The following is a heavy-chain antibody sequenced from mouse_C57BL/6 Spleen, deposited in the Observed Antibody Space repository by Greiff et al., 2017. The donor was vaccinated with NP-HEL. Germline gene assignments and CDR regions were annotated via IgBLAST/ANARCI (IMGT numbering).Heavy chain of an antibody. V-gene: IGHV5-16*01. J-gene: IGHJ2*01. Sequence: DVKLVESEGGLVQPGSSMKLSCTASGFTFSDYYMAWVRQVPEKGLEWVANINYDGSSTYYLDSLKSRFIISRDNAKNILYLQMSSLKSEDTATYYCARAYYSNYYFDYWGQGTTLTVSS. CDR2: INYDGSST. CDR3: ARAYYSNYYFDY. D-gene: IGHD2-5*01. CDR1: GFTFSDYY.